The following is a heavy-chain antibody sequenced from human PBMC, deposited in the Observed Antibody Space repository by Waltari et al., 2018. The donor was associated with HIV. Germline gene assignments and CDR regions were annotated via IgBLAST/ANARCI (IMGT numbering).Heavy chain of an antibody. J-gene: IGHJ6*02. D-gene: IGHD6-13*01. V-gene: IGHV3-23*01. Sequence: EVQLLESGGGLARPGGSLSLSCTGSGFVFKDFVLSWVRQAPGKGLEWVAAIRGSGGGTYYADSVQGRFTISRDGSENTLYLQMNSLRAEDTAVYYCAKGIARGAGLYYYGMDDWGQGTTVTVSS. CDR2: IRGSGGGT. CDR1: GFVFKDFV. CDR3: AKGIARGAGLYYYGMDD.